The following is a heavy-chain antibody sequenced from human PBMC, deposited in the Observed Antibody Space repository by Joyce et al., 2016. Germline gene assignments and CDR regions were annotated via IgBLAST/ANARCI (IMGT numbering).Heavy chain of an antibody. Sequence: QVQLVQSRAEVKKPGSSVNVSCKTSGGAFNSYSISWVRQAPGQGLEWMGEIIPVFGTGNDAPKFQGRVTIIADESTSTVYMELSSLRFEDTAVYYCARENMVRGVISWLDPWGQGTLVTVSS. CDR2: IIPVFGTG. J-gene: IGHJ5*02. V-gene: IGHV1-69*01. CDR3: ARENMVRGVISWLDP. D-gene: IGHD3-10*01. CDR1: GGAFNSYS.